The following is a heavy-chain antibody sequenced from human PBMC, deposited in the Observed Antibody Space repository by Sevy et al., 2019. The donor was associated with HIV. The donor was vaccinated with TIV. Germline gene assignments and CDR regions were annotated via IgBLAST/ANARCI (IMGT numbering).Heavy chain of an antibody. J-gene: IGHJ6*03. D-gene: IGHD2-15*01. CDR3: VRGPNCGVGGCQQISPYCLDV. V-gene: IGHV3-72*01. Sequence: GGSLRLSCAASGFTFSDHYVDWVRQAPGKGLEWVGRIRNRPNSYTTEYAASVKGRFTIARDDSRNSVDLQMNSLKIQDSAVYYCVRGPNCGVGGCQQISPYCLDVWGKGATVTVSS. CDR2: IRNRPNSYTT. CDR1: GFTFSDHY.